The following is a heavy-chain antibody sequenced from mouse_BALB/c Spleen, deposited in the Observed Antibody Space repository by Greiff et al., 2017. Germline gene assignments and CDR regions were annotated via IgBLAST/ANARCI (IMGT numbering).Heavy chain of an antibody. V-gene: IGHV1-14*01. Sequence: EVQLQQSGPELVKPGASVTMSCTASGYTFTSYVMHWVKQKPGQGLEWIGYINPYNDGTKYNETFKGKATLTSDKSSSTAYMELSSLTSEDSAVYYCARGGERYRGNAMDYWGQGTSVTVAA. J-gene: IGHJ4*01. CDR3: ARGGERYRGNAMDY. D-gene: IGHD2-14*01. CDR1: GYTFTSYV. CDR2: INPYNDGT.